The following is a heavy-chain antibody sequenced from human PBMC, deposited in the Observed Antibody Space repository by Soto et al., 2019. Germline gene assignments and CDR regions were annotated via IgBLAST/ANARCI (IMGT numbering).Heavy chain of an antibody. CDR2: IYYSGRT. CDR3: ARQRTTVVTQAYFDH. V-gene: IGHV4-39*01. CDR1: GESISSSSYC. D-gene: IGHD2-21*02. J-gene: IGHJ4*02. Sequence: ASETLSLTCIVSGESISSSSYCWGWIRQPPGKGLEWIGSIYYSGRTYYNPSFKSRVTISIDTSKNQFSLKLSSVTATDTAVYYCARQRTTVVTQAYFDHWGQGALVTAPQ.